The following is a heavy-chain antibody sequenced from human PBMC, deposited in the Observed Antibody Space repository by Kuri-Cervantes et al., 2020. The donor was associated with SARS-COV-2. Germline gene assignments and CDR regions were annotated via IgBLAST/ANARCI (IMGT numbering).Heavy chain of an antibody. CDR2: INHSGST. D-gene: IGHD3-10*01. Sequence: SETLSLTCAVYGGSFSGYYWNWIRQPPGKGLEWIGEINHSGSTSYNPSLKSRVTISIDTSKNQFSLRLNSLTAADTAVYFCARVFRTQGFDPWGQGTLVTVSS. CDR1: GGSFSGYY. V-gene: IGHV4-34*01. J-gene: IGHJ5*02. CDR3: ARVFRTQGFDP.